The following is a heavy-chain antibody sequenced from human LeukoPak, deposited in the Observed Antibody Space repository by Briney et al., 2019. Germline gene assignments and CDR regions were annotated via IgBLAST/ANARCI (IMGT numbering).Heavy chain of an antibody. CDR1: GYTFTSYA. CDR3: ARGPDYYYDSSGVAFDI. V-gene: IGHV1-69*05. D-gene: IGHD3-22*01. J-gene: IGHJ3*02. CDR2: IIPIFGTA. Sequence: ASVKVSCKASGYTFTSYAISWVRQAPGQGLEWMGGIIPIFGTANYAQKFQGRVTITTDESTSTAYMELSSLRSEDTAVYYCARGPDYYYDSSGVAFDIWGQGTMVTVSS.